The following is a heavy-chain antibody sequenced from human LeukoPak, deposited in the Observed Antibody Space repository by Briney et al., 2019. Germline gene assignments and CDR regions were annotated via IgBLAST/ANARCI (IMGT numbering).Heavy chain of an antibody. CDR3: ARSLLGEFWSSHQMDYYYYYMDV. CDR1: GGTFSSYA. Sequence: ASVKVSCKASGGTFSSYAISWVRQAPGQGLEWMGGIIPIFGTANYAQKFQGRVTITADKSTSTAYMELSSLRSEDTAVYYCARSLLGEFWSSHQMDYYYYYMDVWGKGTTVTVSS. V-gene: IGHV1-69*06. D-gene: IGHD3-16*01. CDR2: IIPIFGTA. J-gene: IGHJ6*03.